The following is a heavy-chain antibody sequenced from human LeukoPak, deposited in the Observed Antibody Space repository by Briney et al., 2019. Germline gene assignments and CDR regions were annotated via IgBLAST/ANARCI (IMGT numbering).Heavy chain of an antibody. D-gene: IGHD6-6*01. CDR3: ARRSLHTNSFWFDP. V-gene: IGHV5-51*01. J-gene: IGHJ5*02. CDR2: IYPGDSDT. Sequence: GESLKISCKGSGYSFTNYWIGWVLQMPGKGLECMGIIYPGDSDTRYSPSFQGQVTISADKSISTAYLQWSSLKASDTAMYYCARRSLHTNSFWFDPWGQGTLVTVSS. CDR1: GYSFTNYW.